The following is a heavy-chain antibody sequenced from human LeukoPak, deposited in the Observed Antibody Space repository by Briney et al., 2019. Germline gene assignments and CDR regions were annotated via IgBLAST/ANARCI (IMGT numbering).Heavy chain of an antibody. J-gene: IGHJ5*02. D-gene: IGHD1-1*01. Sequence: SETLSLTCTVSGGSISSYYWSWIRQPPGKGLEWIGYIYYSGSTNYNPPLKSRVTISVDTSKNQFSLKLSSVTAADTAVYYCARVTTDWFAPWGQGTLVTVSS. V-gene: IGHV4-59*01. CDR3: ARVTTDWFAP. CDR2: IYYSGST. CDR1: GGSISSYY.